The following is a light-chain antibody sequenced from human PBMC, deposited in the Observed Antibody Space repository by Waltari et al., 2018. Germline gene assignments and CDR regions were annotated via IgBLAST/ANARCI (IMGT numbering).Light chain of an antibody. CDR1: QHIISY. J-gene: IGKJ1*01. V-gene: IGKV1-39*01. Sequence: DIQMTQSPSSLSASVGDRVTITCRASQHIISYLNWYKQKPGKAPKLLIYGASNLQSGVPSRFSGRVSGTEFSLTISSLQPEDFATYFCQQSYSSPRTFGQGTKVEIK. CDR2: GAS. CDR3: QQSYSSPRT.